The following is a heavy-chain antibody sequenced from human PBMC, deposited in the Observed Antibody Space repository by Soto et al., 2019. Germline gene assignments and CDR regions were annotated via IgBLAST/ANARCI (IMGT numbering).Heavy chain of an antibody. Sequence: RGESLKISCKVSGNSLTTYWIGWVRQMPGKGLEWMGIIYSGDSDTRYSPSFQGQVTISVDKSISTAFLQWSSMKASDSAMYYCARQARDALDYWGQGTLVTVSS. V-gene: IGHV5-51*01. CDR3: ARQARDALDY. J-gene: IGHJ4*02. CDR2: IYSGDSDT. CDR1: GNSLTTYW.